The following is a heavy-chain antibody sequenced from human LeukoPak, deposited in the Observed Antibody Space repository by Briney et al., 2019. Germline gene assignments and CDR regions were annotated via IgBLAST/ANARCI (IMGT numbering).Heavy chain of an antibody. CDR3: AKDRCGAFCGGD. Sequence: GGSLRLSCAASGFTFSTYGMSWVRQAPGMGLEWVSSISGSGYTIDYADSVKGRFTISRDNSKNTLYLQLNSLRAEDTALYFCAKDRCGAFCGGDWGQGTLVTVSS. CDR2: ISGSGYTI. CDR1: GFTFSTYG. V-gene: IGHV3-23*01. D-gene: IGHD2-21*01. J-gene: IGHJ4*02.